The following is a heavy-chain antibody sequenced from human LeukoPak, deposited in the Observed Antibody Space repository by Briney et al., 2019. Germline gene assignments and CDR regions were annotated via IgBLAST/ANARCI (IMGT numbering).Heavy chain of an antibody. CDR2: IYYSGST. Sequence: SETLSLTCTVSGGSISSYYWSWIRQPPGKGLEWIGYIYYSGSTNYNPSLKSRVTISVDTSKNQFSLKLSSVTAADTAVYYCARETTYYYDSWKNDWGQGTLVTVSS. V-gene: IGHV4-59*12. D-gene: IGHD3-22*01. J-gene: IGHJ4*02. CDR3: ARETTYYYDSWKND. CDR1: GGSISSYY.